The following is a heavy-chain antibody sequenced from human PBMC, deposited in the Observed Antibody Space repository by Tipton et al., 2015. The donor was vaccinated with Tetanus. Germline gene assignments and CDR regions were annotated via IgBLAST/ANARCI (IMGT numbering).Heavy chain of an antibody. CDR2: VYYTGST. J-gene: IGHJ4*02. CDR1: GGSTDRSPYY. D-gene: IGHD2-8*01. CDR3: ARTQGSALIDY. Sequence: LSLTCSVSGGSTDRSPYYWGWIRQPPGKGLEWIGSVYYTGSTYYNPSLRGRVTISVDTSKNQFSLRLSSVTAADTAVYYCARTQGSALIDYWGQGTLVTVSS. V-gene: IGHV4-39*01.